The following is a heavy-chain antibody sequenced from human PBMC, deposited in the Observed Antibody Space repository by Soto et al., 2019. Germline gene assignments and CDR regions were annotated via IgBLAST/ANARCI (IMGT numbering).Heavy chain of an antibody. J-gene: IGHJ5*02. Sequence: PGGSLRLSCAASGFTFSSYTMNWVRQARGKGLECVSSISSSSTSVYYADSVKGRFTISRDNAKNSLYLQMNSLRAEDTAVYYCASGPYFEILTGYFDPWGQGTLVTVSS. CDR2: ISSSSTSV. CDR3: ASGPYFEILTGYFDP. V-gene: IGHV3-21*01. CDR1: GFTFSSYT. D-gene: IGHD3-9*01.